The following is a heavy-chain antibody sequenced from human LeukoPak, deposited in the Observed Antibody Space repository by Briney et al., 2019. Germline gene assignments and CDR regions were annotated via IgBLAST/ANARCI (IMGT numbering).Heavy chain of an antibody. V-gene: IGHV4-39*01. D-gene: IGHD6-19*01. CDR2: IYYSGST. CDR3: ARHRPFSSGFDY. CDR1: GGSISSSSYY. Sequence: PSETLSLTCTVSGGSISSSSYYWGWIRQPPGKGLEWIGSIYYSGSTYYNPSLKSRITISVDTSKNQFSLKLTSVTAADTAVYYCARHRPFSSGFDYWGQGTLVTVSS. J-gene: IGHJ4*02.